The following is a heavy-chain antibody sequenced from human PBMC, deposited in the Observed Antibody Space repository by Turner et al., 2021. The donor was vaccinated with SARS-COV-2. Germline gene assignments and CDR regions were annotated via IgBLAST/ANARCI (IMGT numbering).Heavy chain of an antibody. V-gene: IGHV4-34*01. J-gene: IGHJ4*02. CDR1: GGSFSGYY. CDR2: INHSGST. CDR3: ARGGGYSYGALDY. D-gene: IGHD5-18*01. Sequence: QVQLQQWGAGLLKPSETLFLTCAVYGGSFSGYYWSWIRQPPGKGLEWIGEINHSGSTNYNPSLKSRVTISVDTSKNQFSLKLSSVTAADTAVFYCARGGGYSYGALDYWGQGTLVTVSS.